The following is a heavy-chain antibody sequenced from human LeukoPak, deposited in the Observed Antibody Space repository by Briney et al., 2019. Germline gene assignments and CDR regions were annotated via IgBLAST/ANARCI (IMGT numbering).Heavy chain of an antibody. CDR1: GFTFSSYE. D-gene: IGHD5-18*01. CDR3: ARDCWGYSYGGY. CDR2: ISSSGSTI. J-gene: IGHJ4*02. V-gene: IGHV3-48*03. Sequence: GGSLRLSCAASGFTFSSYEMNWVRQAPGKGLEWVSYISSSGSTIYYADSVKGRFTISRDNAKNSLYLQMNSLRAEDTAVYYCARDCWGYSYGGYWGQGTLVTVSS.